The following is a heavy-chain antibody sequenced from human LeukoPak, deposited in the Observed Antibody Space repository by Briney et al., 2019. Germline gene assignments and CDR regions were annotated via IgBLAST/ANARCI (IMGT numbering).Heavy chain of an antibody. Sequence: GSSVKVSCKASGGTFSSYAISWVRQAPGQGLEWMGGIIPIFGTANYAQKFQGRVAITSDESTSTAYMELSSRRSEDTAVYYCARRRGMITFGGPLDYWGQGTLVTVSS. CDR3: ARRRGMITFGGPLDY. D-gene: IGHD3-16*01. V-gene: IGHV1-69*01. J-gene: IGHJ4*02. CDR1: GGTFSSYA. CDR2: IIPIFGTA.